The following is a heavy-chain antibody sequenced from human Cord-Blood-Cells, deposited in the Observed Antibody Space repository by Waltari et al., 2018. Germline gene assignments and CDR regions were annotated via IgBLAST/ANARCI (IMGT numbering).Heavy chain of an antibody. Sequence: QMQLPESCPGLVKPSQNLSLPSTVTGGTISTSSYYWRWSRRPPGEGLEWIGSIYYSGSTYYNPSLKSRVTISVDTSKNQFSLKLSSVTAADTAVYYCARLATFGGVIVDYWGQGTLVTVSS. CDR2: IYYSGST. D-gene: IGHD3-16*02. V-gene: IGHV4-39*01. CDR3: ARLATFGGVIVDY. J-gene: IGHJ4*02. CDR1: GGTISTSSYY.